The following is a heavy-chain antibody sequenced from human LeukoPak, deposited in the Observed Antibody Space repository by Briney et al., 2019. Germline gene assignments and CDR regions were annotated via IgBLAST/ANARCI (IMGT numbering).Heavy chain of an antibody. CDR3: ARDWGVTGRPGYMDV. D-gene: IGHD6-6*01. J-gene: IGHJ6*03. CDR2: IYRSGKT. Sequence: SETLSLTCTVSGGSISPYYWSWIRQSPGKGLEWIGYIYRSGKTYYNPSLKSRITISVDTSKNQFSLKVTSVTAADTAVYYCARDWGVTGRPGYMDVWGKGTTVTVSS. CDR1: GGSISPYY. V-gene: IGHV4-59*01.